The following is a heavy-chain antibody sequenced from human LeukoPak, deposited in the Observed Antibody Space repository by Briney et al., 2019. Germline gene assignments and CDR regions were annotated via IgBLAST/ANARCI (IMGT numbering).Heavy chain of an antibody. CDR1: GYSISSGYY. V-gene: IGHV4-38-2*02. CDR3: AREVTIFGVLPYFDY. D-gene: IGHD3-3*01. CDR2: IYHTGST. J-gene: IGHJ4*02. Sequence: SETLSLTCTVSGYSISSGYYWGWIRQPPGKGLEWIGSIYHTGSTYYNPSLKSRVTISVDTSKNLFSLKLSSVTAADTAVYYCAREVTIFGVLPYFDYWGQGTLVTVSS.